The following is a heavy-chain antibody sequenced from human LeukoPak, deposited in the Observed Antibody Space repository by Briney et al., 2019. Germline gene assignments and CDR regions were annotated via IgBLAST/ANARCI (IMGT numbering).Heavy chain of an antibody. Sequence: PSETLSLTCTVSGGSISSYYWSWIRQPPGKGLEWIGYIYYSGSTNYTPSLKSRVTISVDTSKNQFSLKLSSVTAADTAAYYCARRGILTGYYFFDYWGQGTLVTVSS. CDR1: GGSISSYY. V-gene: IGHV4-59*08. CDR3: ARRGILTGYYFFDY. D-gene: IGHD3-9*01. CDR2: IYYSGST. J-gene: IGHJ4*02.